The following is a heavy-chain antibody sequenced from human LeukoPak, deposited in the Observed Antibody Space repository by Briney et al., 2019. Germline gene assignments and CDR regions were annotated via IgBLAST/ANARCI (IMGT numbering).Heavy chain of an antibody. Sequence: PGGSLRLSCAASGFTFSSYAMSWVRQAPGKGLEWVSAISGSGGSTYYADSVKGRSTISRDNSKNTLYLQMNSLRAEDTAVYYCAKDRDCSSTSCYMDYWGQGTLVTVSS. D-gene: IGHD2-2*02. CDR2: ISGSGGST. V-gene: IGHV3-23*01. CDR1: GFTFSSYA. J-gene: IGHJ4*02. CDR3: AKDRDCSSTSCYMDY.